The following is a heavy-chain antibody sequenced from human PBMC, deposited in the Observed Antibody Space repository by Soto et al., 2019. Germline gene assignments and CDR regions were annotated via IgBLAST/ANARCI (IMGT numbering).Heavy chain of an antibody. CDR1: GFTFSSYW. J-gene: IGHJ3*02. D-gene: IGHD5-12*01. CDR3: ARDAPVADHAFDI. V-gene: IGHV3-74*01. Sequence: LRLSCAASGFTFSSYWMHWVRQAPGKGLVWVSRINSDGSSTSYADSVKGRFTISRDNAKNTLYLQMNSLRAEDTAVYYCARDAPVADHAFDIWGQGTMVTVSS. CDR2: INSDGSST.